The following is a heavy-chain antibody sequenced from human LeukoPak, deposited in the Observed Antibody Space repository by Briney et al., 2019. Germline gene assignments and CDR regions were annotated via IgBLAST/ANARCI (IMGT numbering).Heavy chain of an antibody. D-gene: IGHD6-19*01. CDR1: GGSISSYY. Sequence: SETLSLTCTVSGGSISSYYWSWIRQPPGKGLEWIGYIYYSGSTNYNSSLKSRVTISVDTSKDQFSLKLSSVTAADTAMYYCAGDNSSGWVWFDPWGQGTLVTVSS. CDR2: IYYSGST. CDR3: AGDNSSGWVWFDP. J-gene: IGHJ5*02. V-gene: IGHV4-59*12.